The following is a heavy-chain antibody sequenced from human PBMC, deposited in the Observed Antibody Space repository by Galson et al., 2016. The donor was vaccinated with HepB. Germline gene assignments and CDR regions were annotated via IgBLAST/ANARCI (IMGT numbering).Heavy chain of an antibody. CDR1: GDSITTSY. CDR3: ARHGPHTGRYWFFDV. Sequence: TCAVSGDSITTSYWSWIRQPPGEGLEWVGFVFHTGSTSYNPSLKRRASISMDTSKKEFSLTLTSMTAADTAVYFCARHGPHTGRYWFFDVWGRGSLVAVSS. D-gene: IGHD1-14*01. V-gene: IGHV4-59*08. J-gene: IGHJ2*01. CDR2: VFHTGST.